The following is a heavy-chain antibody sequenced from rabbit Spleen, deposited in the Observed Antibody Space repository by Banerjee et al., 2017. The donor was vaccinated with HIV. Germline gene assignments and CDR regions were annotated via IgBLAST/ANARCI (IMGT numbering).Heavy chain of an antibody. Sequence: QSLEESGGDLVKPGASLTLTCTASGVSFSFNSYMCWVRQAPGKGLEWIACIDIGSSGFTYFASWVKGRFTISKASSTTVTLQMTSLTAADTATYFCGRSYVGKAITSLNLWGPGTLVTVS. CDR1: GVSFSFNSY. CDR3: GRSYVGKAITSLNL. D-gene: IGHD4-2*01. CDR2: IDIGSSGFT. J-gene: IGHJ4*01. V-gene: IGHV1S40*01.